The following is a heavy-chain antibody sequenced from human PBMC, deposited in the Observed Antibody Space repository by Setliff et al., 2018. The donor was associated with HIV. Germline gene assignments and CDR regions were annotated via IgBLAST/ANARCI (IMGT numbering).Heavy chain of an antibody. CDR3: ARDLELGRTHEDAFDI. D-gene: IGHD1-26*01. CDR2: ITWQGGLL. V-gene: IGHV3-9*01. Sequence: GGSLRLSCKGFGFNLNHYAMHWVRQPPGKGLEWVSGITWQGGLLGYADSVKGRFTISRDSVMSSLYLQMASLTTEDTASYYCARDLELGRTHEDAFDIWGQGTMVTVSS. CDR1: GFNLNHYA. J-gene: IGHJ3*02.